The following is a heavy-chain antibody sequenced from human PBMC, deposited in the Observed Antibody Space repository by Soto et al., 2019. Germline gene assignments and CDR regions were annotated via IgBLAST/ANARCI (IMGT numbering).Heavy chain of an antibody. CDR2: IIPILGIA. Sequence: QVQLVQSGAEVKKPGSSVKVSCKASGGTFSSYTISWVRQAPGQGLEWMGRIIPILGIANYAQKFQGRVTITADKSTSTAYMELSSLRSEDTAVYYCARDSTYGSGADYYMDVWGKGTTVTVS. V-gene: IGHV1-69*08. CDR1: GGTFSSYT. D-gene: IGHD3-10*01. J-gene: IGHJ6*03. CDR3: ARDSTYGSGADYYMDV.